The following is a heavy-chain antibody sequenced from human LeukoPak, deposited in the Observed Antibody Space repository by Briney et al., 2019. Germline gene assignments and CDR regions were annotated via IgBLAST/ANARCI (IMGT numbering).Heavy chain of an antibody. CDR2: INPNSGGT. CDR3: ARLKGGYYDSSGYYRDY. V-gene: IGHV1-2*02. J-gene: IGHJ4*02. Sequence: ASVKVSCKASGYTFTGYYMHWVRQAPGQGLEWMGWINPNSGGTNYAQKFQGRVTMTRDTSISTAYLQWSSLKASDTAMYYCARLKGGYYDSSGYYRDYWGQGTLVTVSS. CDR1: GYTFTGYY. D-gene: IGHD3-22*01.